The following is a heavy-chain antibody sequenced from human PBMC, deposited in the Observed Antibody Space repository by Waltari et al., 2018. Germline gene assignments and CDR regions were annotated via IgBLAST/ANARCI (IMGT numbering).Heavy chain of an antibody. CDR2: IRGSGGST. D-gene: IGHD6-13*01. Sequence: EVQLLESGGGLVQPGGSLRLSCAASGFTFSSYAMSWVRQAPGKGLEWVSAIRGSGGSTYYADSVNGRFTLSRDNSKNTLYLQMNSLSAEDTAVYYCAKEVSRSSFYYYYYGMDVWGQGTTVTVSS. CDR3: AKEVSRSSFYYYYYGMDV. J-gene: IGHJ6*02. CDR1: GFTFSSYA. V-gene: IGHV3-23*01.